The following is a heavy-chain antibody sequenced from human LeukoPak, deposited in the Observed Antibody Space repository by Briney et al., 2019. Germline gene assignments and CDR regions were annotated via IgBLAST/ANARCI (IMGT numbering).Heavy chain of an antibody. Sequence: SETLSLTCAVYGGSFSGYYWSWSRQPPGKGLEWIGEINHSGSTNYNPSLKSRVTISVDTSKNQFSLKLSSVTAADTAVYYCAGYYDSSGYYDYWGQGTLVTVSS. J-gene: IGHJ4*02. CDR3: AGYYDSSGYYDY. D-gene: IGHD3-22*01. V-gene: IGHV4-34*01. CDR2: INHSGST. CDR1: GGSFSGYY.